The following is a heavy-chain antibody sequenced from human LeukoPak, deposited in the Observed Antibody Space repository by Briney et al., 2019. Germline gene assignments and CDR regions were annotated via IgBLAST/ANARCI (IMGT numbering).Heavy chain of an antibody. CDR3: ARERYSGSYSYFDY. D-gene: IGHD1-26*01. CDR1: GFTFSSYG. CDR2: ISASGVMT. V-gene: IGHV3-23*01. J-gene: IGHJ4*02. Sequence: GGSLRLSCAASGFTFSSYGMHWVRQAPGKGLEWVSSISASGVMTYYADSVKVRFTVSRDNSKNSLYLQMNSLRAEDTAVYYCARERYSGSYSYFDYWGQGTLVTVSS.